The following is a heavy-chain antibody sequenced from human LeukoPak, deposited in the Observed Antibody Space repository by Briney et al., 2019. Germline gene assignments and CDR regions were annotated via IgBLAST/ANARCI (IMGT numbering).Heavy chain of an antibody. V-gene: IGHV3-30*04. Sequence: PGRSLRLSCAASGFTFSSYTIHWVRQAPGKGLEWVALISSDGGNKFYANSVKGRFTISRDNSKKTVYLQMNSLRGEDTAVYSCARGATNDFWSGYGWFDPWGQGTLVTVSS. CDR3: ARGATNDFWSGYGWFDP. D-gene: IGHD3-3*01. CDR1: GFTFSSYT. J-gene: IGHJ5*02. CDR2: ISSDGGNK.